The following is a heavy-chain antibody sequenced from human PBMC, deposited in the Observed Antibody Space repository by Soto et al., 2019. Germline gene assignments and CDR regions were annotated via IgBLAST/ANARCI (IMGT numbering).Heavy chain of an antibody. CDR2: IYYSGST. V-gene: IGHV4-59*01. Sequence: PSETLSLTCTVSGGSISSYYWSWIRQPPGKGLEWIGYIYYSGSTNYNPSLKSRVTISVDTSKNQFSLKLSSVTAADTAVYYCASTHYYESSGYYYGYFQHWGQGTLVTVSS. D-gene: IGHD3-22*01. CDR3: ASTHYYESSGYYYGYFQH. CDR1: GGSISSYY. J-gene: IGHJ1*01.